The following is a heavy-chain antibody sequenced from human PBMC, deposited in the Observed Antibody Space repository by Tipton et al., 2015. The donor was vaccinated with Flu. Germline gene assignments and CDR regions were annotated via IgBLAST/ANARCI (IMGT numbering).Heavy chain of an antibody. CDR3: SRSTYYYGSGTSDY. CDR1: GYSISTGYY. J-gene: IGHJ4*02. V-gene: IGHV4-38-2*01. CDR2: VSHSGNT. D-gene: IGHD3-10*01. Sequence: GLVKPSETLSLTCVVSGYSISTGYYWGWIRQPPGKGLEWIGSVSHSGNTYYEPSLKSRVTISLDTFQNHFSLKLISVTAADTAVYYRSRSTYYYGSGTSDYWGQGTLVTVSS.